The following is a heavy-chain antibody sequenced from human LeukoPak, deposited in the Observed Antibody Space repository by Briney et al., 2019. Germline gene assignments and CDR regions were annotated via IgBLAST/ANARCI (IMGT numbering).Heavy chain of an antibody. Sequence: GGSLRLSCAASGFTFSSYGMHWVRQAPGKGLEWVAVISYDGSNKYYADSVKGRFTISRDNSKNTLFLQMNSLRPEDTAVYYCAIGRYYYDTSTFFMGYWGQGTLIGVSS. V-gene: IGHV3-30*19. J-gene: IGHJ4*02. CDR2: ISYDGSNK. CDR3: AIGRYYYDTSTFFMGY. CDR1: GFTFSSYG. D-gene: IGHD3-22*01.